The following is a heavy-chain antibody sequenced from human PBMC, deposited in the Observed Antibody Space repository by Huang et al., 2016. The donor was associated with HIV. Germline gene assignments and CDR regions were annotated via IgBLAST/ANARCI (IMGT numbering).Heavy chain of an antibody. CDR1: GGSITSSNHY. Sequence: QLHLQQSGPGLVRPSETLSLICTVSGGSITSSNHYWGWIRQTPGKGLEWIGNFCYRGDAYYTQSLKNRVSISIDTSKSQFSLRLSSVIATDTAVYYCASGEYGKNAYDIWGQGTVVTVSA. V-gene: IGHV4-39*01. D-gene: IGHD2-2*01. J-gene: IGHJ3*02. CDR2: FCYRGDA. CDR3: ASGEYGKNAYDI.